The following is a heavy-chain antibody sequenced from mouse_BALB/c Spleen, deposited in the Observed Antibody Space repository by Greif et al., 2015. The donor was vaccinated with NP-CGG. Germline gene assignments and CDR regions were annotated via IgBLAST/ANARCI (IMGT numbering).Heavy chain of an antibody. Sequence: LVKTGASVKISCKASGYSFTGYYMHWVKQSHGKSLEWIGYISCYNGATSYNQKFKSKATFTVDTSSSTAYMQFNSLTSEDSAVYYCARVGLNYYGSTYYAMDYWGQGTSVTVSS. CDR2: ISCYNGAT. J-gene: IGHJ4*01. D-gene: IGHD1-1*01. CDR3: ARVGLNYYGSTYYAMDY. CDR1: GYSFTGYY. V-gene: IGHV1S34*01.